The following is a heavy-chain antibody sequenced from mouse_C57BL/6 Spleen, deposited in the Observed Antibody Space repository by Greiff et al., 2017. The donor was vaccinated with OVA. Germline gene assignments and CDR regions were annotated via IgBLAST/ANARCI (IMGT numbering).Heavy chain of an antibody. J-gene: IGHJ1*03. V-gene: IGHV3-6*01. D-gene: IGHD1-1*01. CDR1: GYSITSGYY. CDR3: ARDTDYYGSGWYFDV. Sequence: DVQLQESGPGLVKPSQSLSLTCSVTGYSITSGYYWNWIRQFPGNKLEWMGYISYDGSNNYNPSLKNRISITRDTSKNQFFLKLNSVTTEDTATYYCARDTDYYGSGWYFDVWGTGTTVTVSS. CDR2: ISYDGSN.